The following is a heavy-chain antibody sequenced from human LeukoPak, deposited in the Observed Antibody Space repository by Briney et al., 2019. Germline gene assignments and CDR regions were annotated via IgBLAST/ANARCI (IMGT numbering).Heavy chain of an antibody. V-gene: IGHV4-34*01. CDR2: INHSGST. D-gene: IGHD6-13*01. Sequence: SETLSLTCAVYGGSFSGYYWSWIRQPPGKGLEWIGEINHSGSTNFNPSLKSRVTISVDTSKNQFSLQLNSVTPEDTAVYYCARGSPGIAAAGTYGDFYYYGMDVWGQGTTVTVSS. CDR3: ARGSPGIAAAGTYGDFYYYGMDV. CDR1: GGSFSGYY. J-gene: IGHJ6*02.